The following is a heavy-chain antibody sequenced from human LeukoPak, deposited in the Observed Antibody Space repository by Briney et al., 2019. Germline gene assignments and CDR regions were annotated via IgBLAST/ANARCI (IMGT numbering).Heavy chain of an antibody. D-gene: IGHD5-12*01. V-gene: IGHV4-34*01. CDR3: ARGWLRLNLDY. CDR2: INHSGST. CDR1: GGSISSGGYS. J-gene: IGHJ4*02. Sequence: SETLSLTCAVSGGSISSGGYSWSWIRQPPGKGLEWIGEINHSGSTNYNPSLKSRVTISVDTSKNQFSLKLSSVTAADTAVYYCARGWLRLNLDYWGQGTLVTVSS.